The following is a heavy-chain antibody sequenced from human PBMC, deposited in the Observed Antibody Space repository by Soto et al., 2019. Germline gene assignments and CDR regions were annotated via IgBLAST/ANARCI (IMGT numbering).Heavy chain of an antibody. CDR2: IYYSGST. CDR3: ARRAAGTNWFDP. Sequence: PSETLSLTCTVSGGSISSYYWSWIRQPPGKGLEWVGYIYYSGSTNYNPSLKSRVTISVDKSKNQFSLKLSSVTAADTAVYYCARRAAGTNWFDPWGQGTLVTVSS. V-gene: IGHV4-59*12. J-gene: IGHJ5*02. D-gene: IGHD6-13*01. CDR1: GGSISSYY.